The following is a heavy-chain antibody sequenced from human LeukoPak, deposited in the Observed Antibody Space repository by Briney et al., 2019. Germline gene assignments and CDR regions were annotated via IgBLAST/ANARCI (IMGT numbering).Heavy chain of an antibody. D-gene: IGHD1/OR15-1a*01. CDR2: MNPVSGKA. CDR3: ARAPMGTAPLY. Sequence: ASVKLSCKASGYTFTNFDINWVRQAPGQGLEWMGWMNPVSGKAGAEQKFPGRVAFTRDTSISTAYMEMRSLRFDDTGFYYCARAPMGTAPLYWGQGTLVTVSS. CDR1: GYTFTNFD. J-gene: IGHJ4*02. V-gene: IGHV1-8*01.